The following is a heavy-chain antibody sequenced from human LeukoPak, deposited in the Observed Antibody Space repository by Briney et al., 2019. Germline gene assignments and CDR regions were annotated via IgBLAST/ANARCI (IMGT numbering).Heavy chain of an antibody. CDR3: AKRGEDADYFDY. V-gene: IGHV3-7*03. J-gene: IGHJ4*02. Sequence: GGSLRLSCAASGFTFSSYWMSWVRQAPGKGLEWVANIKQDGSEKTYVDSVKGRFTISRDNSKNTLYLQMNSLRAEDTAVYYCAKRGEDADYFDYWGQGTLVTVSS. D-gene: IGHD3-10*01. CDR1: GFTFSSYW. CDR2: IKQDGSEK.